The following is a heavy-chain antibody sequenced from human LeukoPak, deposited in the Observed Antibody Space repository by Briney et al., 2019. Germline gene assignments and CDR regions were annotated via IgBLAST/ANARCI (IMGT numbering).Heavy chain of an antibody. D-gene: IGHD2-15*01. CDR1: GFTFSSYA. Sequence: GGSLRLSCAASGFTFSSYAMSWVRQAPGKGLEWVSAISGSGGSTYYADSVKGRFTISRDNSKNTLYLQMNSLRAEDTAVYYWSKVWDEYLYCSCGSCSEFDYWGQGTLVTVSS. CDR3: SKVWDEYLYCSCGSCSEFDY. V-gene: IGHV3-23*01. J-gene: IGHJ4*02. CDR2: ISGSGGST.